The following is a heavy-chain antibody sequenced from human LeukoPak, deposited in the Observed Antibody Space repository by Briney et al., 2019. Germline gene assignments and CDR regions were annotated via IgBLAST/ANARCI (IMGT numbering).Heavy chain of an antibody. CDR1: GFTFSSYG. D-gene: IGHD3-10*01. J-gene: IGHJ4*02. CDR3: ARDYDSGTYYINY. V-gene: IGHV3-30*02. CDR2: IRYDGSNK. Sequence: GGSLRLSCAASGFTFSSYGMHWVRQAPGKGLEWVAFIRYDGSNKYYADSVKGRFTISRDNSKNIVDLQMNSLRAEDTAVYYCARDYDSGTYYINYWGQGTLVTVSS.